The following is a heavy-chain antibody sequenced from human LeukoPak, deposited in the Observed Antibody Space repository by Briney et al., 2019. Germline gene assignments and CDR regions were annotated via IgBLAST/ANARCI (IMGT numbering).Heavy chain of an antibody. CDR2: VFHDGST. J-gene: IGHJ5*02. CDR1: DGSISTYF. V-gene: IGHV4-59*08. D-gene: IGHD1-14*01. Sequence: SETLSLTCTVSDGSISTYFWNWIRQPPGRGLEWIGHVFHDGSTHLNPSLKSRVTISVDTSKNQFSLNLRSVTAADTAVYYCARRPRAEPDTSPDNWFDPWGQGTLVTVSS. CDR3: ARRPRAEPDTSPDNWFDP.